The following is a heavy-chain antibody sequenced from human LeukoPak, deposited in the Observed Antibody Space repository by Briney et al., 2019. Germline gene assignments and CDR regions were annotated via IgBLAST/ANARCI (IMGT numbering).Heavy chain of an antibody. J-gene: IGHJ1*01. CDR2: IKSEGREK. CDR1: GFNFSNNW. CDR3: ATYSSLNRREFQY. Sequence: GGSLRLFCGGFGFNFSNNWMGWVRQAPGKGLQGGVNIKSEGREKYCVDSVKGRFTISRDNAKNSLYMQMDSLRAEDTAVYYCATYSSLNRREFQYWGQGTLLTVSS. D-gene: IGHD3-22*01. V-gene: IGHV3-7*01.